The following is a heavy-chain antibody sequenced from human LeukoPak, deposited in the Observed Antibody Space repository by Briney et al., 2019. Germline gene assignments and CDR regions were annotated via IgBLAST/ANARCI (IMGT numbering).Heavy chain of an antibody. J-gene: IGHJ3*01. CDR3: ARPRLFKGVFDD. V-gene: IGHV3-33*01. D-gene: IGHD2-8*01. Sequence: GGSLRLSCAASGFTFSTYGMDWVHQAPGKGLEWVAVIGADGSTTYYAESVKGRFTISRDNSKSTLFLQMNSLRAEDTAVYYCARPRLFKGVFDDWGQGTMVTVSS. CDR1: GFTFSTYG. CDR2: IGADGSTT.